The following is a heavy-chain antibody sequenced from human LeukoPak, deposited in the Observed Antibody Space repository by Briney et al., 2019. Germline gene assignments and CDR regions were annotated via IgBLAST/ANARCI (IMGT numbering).Heavy chain of an antibody. CDR1: VFTSTSYS. V-gene: IGHV3-21*01. D-gene: IGHD1-26*01. Sequence: PGGSLRLSCGVSVFTSTSYSTNWVRQAPGKGLEWVASIIGSGTEMFYADSVKGRFTISRDNSKKSLYLQMNRLRVEDTAVYYCAKVQSDIVGAVFFAFDVWGQGTTVSVSS. CDR2: IIGSGTEM. CDR3: AKVQSDIVGAVFFAFDV. J-gene: IGHJ3*01.